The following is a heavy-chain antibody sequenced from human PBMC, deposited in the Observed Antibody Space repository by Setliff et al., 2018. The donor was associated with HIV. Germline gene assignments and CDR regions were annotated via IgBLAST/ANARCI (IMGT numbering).Heavy chain of an antibody. D-gene: IGHD3-22*01. V-gene: IGHV1-8*03. J-gene: IGHJ4*02. Sequence: ASVKVSCKTSGYTFTSYDINWVRQATGQGLEWMGWMNPNSGNRGYAQKFQGRATISRNTSISTAYMELSGLRSEDMAVYYCARGRGRYYDSRSYLDYWGQGTLVTVSS. CDR1: GYTFTSYD. CDR3: ARGRGRYYDSRSYLDY. CDR2: MNPNSGNR.